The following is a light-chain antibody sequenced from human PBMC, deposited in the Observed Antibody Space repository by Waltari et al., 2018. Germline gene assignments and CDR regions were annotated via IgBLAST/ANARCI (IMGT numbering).Light chain of an antibody. CDR3: HQYYKTPWT. CDR2: WAS. CDR1: QPVMYSPTNKNF. Sequence: DIVMTQSPDSLAVSLGERATINCKSSQPVMYSPTNKNFLAVYQPKVGQPPKLLIYWASTRESGVPERFSGSGSGTDFTLTISSLQAEDVAVYYCHQYYKTPWTFGQGTKVEIK. J-gene: IGKJ1*01. V-gene: IGKV4-1*01.